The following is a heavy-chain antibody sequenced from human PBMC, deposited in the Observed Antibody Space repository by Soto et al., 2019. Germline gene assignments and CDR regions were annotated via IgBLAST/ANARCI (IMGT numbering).Heavy chain of an antibody. CDR3: ARGEDAFFYYGLDV. CDR1: GGSITSSY. Sequence: PWETLSLTCPVSGGSITSSYWSWIRRPPGKGLEWIAYIYDTGISGYTPSTSYNPSLKSRVTMSVDTSKSQFSLKLTSVTAADTAVYYCARGEDAFFYYGLDVWGQGITVTVS. V-gene: IGHV4-59*01. CDR2: IYDTGISGYTPST. J-gene: IGHJ6*02.